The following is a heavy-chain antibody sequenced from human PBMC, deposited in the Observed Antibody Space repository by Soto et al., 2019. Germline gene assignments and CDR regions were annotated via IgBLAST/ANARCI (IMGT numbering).Heavy chain of an antibody. Sequence: PGGSLRLSCAASGFTVSINYMNWVRQAPGKGLEWVSVIYSGGSTYYADSVRGRFTISRDNSKNTLYLQMNSLRAEDTAVYYCARGGSITMTTDAFDIWGQGTMVT. V-gene: IGHV3-66*01. D-gene: IGHD3-22*01. CDR1: GFTVSINY. CDR2: IYSGGST. CDR3: ARGGSITMTTDAFDI. J-gene: IGHJ3*02.